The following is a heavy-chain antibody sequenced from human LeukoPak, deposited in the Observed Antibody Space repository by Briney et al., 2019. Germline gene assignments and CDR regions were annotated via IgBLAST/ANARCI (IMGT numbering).Heavy chain of an antibody. Sequence: GRSLRLSCAASGFNFSSNAMHWVRQAPGKRLKWVAVISYDGSNKYYADSVKGRFTISRDNSKNTLYLQMNSLRAEDTAVYYCASAGYNLRGATSGEFDPWGQGTLVTVSS. V-gene: IGHV3-30*04. CDR2: ISYDGSNK. CDR1: GFNFSSNA. CDR3: ASAGYNLRGATSGEFDP. J-gene: IGHJ5*02. D-gene: IGHD3-10*01.